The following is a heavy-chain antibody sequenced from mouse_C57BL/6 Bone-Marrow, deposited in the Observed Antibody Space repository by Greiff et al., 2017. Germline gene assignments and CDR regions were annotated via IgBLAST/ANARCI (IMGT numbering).Heavy chain of an antibody. CDR3: ASMYYFDY. CDR2: IDPENGDT. V-gene: IGHV14-4*01. CDR1: GFNIKDDY. D-gene: IGHD2-3*01. Sequence: LMESGAELVRPGASVKLSCTASGFNIKDDYMHWVKQRPEQGLEWIGWIDPENGDTEYASKFQGKATITADPSSNTAYLQLSSLTSEDTAVYYCASMYYFDYWGQGTTLTVSS. J-gene: IGHJ2*01.